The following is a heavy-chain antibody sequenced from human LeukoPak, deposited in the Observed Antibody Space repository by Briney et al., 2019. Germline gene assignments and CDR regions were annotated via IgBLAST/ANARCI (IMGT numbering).Heavy chain of an antibody. CDR2: ISSSSNYI. J-gene: IGHJ6*04. Sequence: GGSLRLSCAASGFTFSSYSMNWVRQAPGKGLEWVSSISSSSNYIYYADSVMGRFTISRDNAKNSLYLQMNSLRAEDTAVYYCARPVWFGELFYYGTDVWGKGTTVTVSS. D-gene: IGHD3-10*01. CDR1: GFTFSSYS. V-gene: IGHV3-21*01. CDR3: ARPVWFGELFYYGTDV.